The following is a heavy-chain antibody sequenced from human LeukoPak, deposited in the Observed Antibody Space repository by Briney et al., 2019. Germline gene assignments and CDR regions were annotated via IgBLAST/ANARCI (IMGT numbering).Heavy chain of an antibody. CDR1: GGSISSYY. Sequence: SETLPLTCTVSGGSISSYYWSWIRQPPGKGLEWIGYIYYSGSTNYNPSLKSRVTISVDTSKNQFSLKLSSVTAADTAVYYCARGGYDFWSGYLDAFDIWGQGTMVTVSS. CDR3: ARGGYDFWSGYLDAFDI. V-gene: IGHV4-59*01. J-gene: IGHJ3*02. CDR2: IYYSGST. D-gene: IGHD3-3*01.